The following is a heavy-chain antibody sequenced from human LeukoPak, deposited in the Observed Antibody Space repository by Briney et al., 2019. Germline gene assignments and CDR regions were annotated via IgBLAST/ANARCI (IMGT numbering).Heavy chain of an antibody. CDR2: INPSGGST. V-gene: IGHV1-46*01. Sequence: ASVKVSCKASGYIFTSYFMHWVRQAPGQGLEWMGLINPSGGSTRYAQKFQGRVTMTRDTSTSTAYMELRSLRSDDTAVYYCARDTYDILTGYYYHYFDYWGQGTLVTVSS. J-gene: IGHJ4*02. CDR3: ARDTYDILTGYYYHYFDY. D-gene: IGHD3-9*01. CDR1: GYIFTSYF.